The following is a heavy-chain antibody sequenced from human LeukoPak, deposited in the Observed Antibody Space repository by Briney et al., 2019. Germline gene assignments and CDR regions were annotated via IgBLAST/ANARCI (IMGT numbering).Heavy chain of an antibody. D-gene: IGHD3-3*01. V-gene: IGHV1-2*02. CDR3: ARDGEYYDFWSGVSAPYYYYYMDV. CDR2: INPNSGGT. CDR1: GYTFTGYY. Sequence: GASVKVSCKASGYTFTGYYMHWVRQAPGQGLEWMGWINPNSGGTNYAQNFQGRVTMTRDTSINTAYMELRRLRSDDMAVYYCARDGEYYDFWSGVSAPYYYYYMDVWGKGTTVTVSS. J-gene: IGHJ6*03.